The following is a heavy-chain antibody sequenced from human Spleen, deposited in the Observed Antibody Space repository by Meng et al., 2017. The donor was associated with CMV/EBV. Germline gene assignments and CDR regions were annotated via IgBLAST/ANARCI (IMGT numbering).Heavy chain of an antibody. CDR2: MNPNSGNT. CDR3: AARNRNQGFDY. CDR1: GYTFTSYD. V-gene: IGHV1-8*03. D-gene: IGHD1-14*01. J-gene: IGHJ4*02. Sequence: ASVKVSCKASGYTFTSYDINWMRQATGQGLEWMGWMNPNSGNTGYAQKFQGRVTITRNTSIRTAYMELSSLRSEDTAVYYCAARNRNQGFDYWGQGTLVTVSS.